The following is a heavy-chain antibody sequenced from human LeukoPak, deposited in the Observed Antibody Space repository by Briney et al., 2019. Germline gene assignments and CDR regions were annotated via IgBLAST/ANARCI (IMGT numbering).Heavy chain of an antibody. CDR3: AISRRGGYHH. D-gene: IGHD3-22*01. Sequence: SETLSLTCAVYGGSFSGYYWSWIRQPPGKGLEWIGEINHSGSTNYNPSLKSRVTISVDTSKNQFSVKLSSVTAADTAVYYCAISRRGGYHHWGQGTLVTVSS. CDR1: GGSFSGYY. CDR2: INHSGST. V-gene: IGHV4-34*01. J-gene: IGHJ4*02.